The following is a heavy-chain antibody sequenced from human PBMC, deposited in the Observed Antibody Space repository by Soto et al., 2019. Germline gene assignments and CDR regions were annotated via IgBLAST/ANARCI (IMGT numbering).Heavy chain of an antibody. J-gene: IGHJ6*02. V-gene: IGHV3-48*02. CDR2: ISSSSSTI. CDR3: ARSEYSSSSYGMDV. CDR1: GFTFSSYS. D-gene: IGHD6-6*01. Sequence: GGSLRLSCAASGFTFSSYSMNWVRQAPGKGLEWVSYISSSSSTIYYADSVKGRFTISRDNAKNSLYLQMNSLRDEDTAVYYCARSEYSSSSYGMDVWGQGTTVTVSS.